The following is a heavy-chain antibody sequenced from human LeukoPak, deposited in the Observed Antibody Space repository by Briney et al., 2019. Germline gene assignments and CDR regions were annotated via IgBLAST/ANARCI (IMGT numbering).Heavy chain of an antibody. J-gene: IGHJ4*02. CDR1: GFSLSTSGMR. CDR3: ARTQYYYDSSGYYFFDY. V-gene: IGHV2-70*04. D-gene: IGHD3-22*01. Sequence: SGPALVKPTQTLTLTCTFSGFSLSTSGMRVSWIRQPPGKALEWPARIDWDDDKFYSTSLKTRLTISKDTSKNQVVLTMTNMDPVDTATYYCARTQYYYDSSGYYFFDYWGQGTLVTVSS. CDR2: IDWDDDK.